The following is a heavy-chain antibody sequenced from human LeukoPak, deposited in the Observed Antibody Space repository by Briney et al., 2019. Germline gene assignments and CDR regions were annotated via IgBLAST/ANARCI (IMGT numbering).Heavy chain of an antibody. CDR2: ISSSSSYI. J-gene: IGHJ4*02. Sequence: PGGSLRLSCAASGFTFSSYSMNWVRQAPGKGLEWVSSISSSSSYIYYADSVRGRFTISRDNAKNSLYRQMNSLRAEDTAVYYCASSLIAAAGNRRDDYWGQGTLVTVSS. D-gene: IGHD6-13*01. CDR3: ASSLIAAAGNRRDDY. CDR1: GFTFSSYS. V-gene: IGHV3-21*01.